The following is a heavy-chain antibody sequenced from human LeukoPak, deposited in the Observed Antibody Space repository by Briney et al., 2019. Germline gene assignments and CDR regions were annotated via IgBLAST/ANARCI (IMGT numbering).Heavy chain of an antibody. D-gene: IGHD3-22*01. J-gene: IGHJ4*02. Sequence: PGGSLRLSCAASGFTFSSYSMNWVRQAPGKGLEWASYISSSSSTIYYADSVKGRFTISRDNAKNSLYLQMNSLRAEDTAVYYCARAYYYDSSGPKPPDYWGQGTLVTVSS. CDR3: ARAYYYDSSGPKPPDY. CDR1: GFTFSSYS. CDR2: ISSSSSTI. V-gene: IGHV3-48*01.